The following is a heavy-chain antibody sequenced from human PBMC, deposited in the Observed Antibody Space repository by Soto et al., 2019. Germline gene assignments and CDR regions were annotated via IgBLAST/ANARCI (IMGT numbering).Heavy chain of an antibody. CDR2: INDSGST. CDR1: GGSFSGYY. J-gene: IGHJ4*02. CDR3: AQCPYDYSNFHDY. V-gene: IGHV4-34*01. D-gene: IGHD4-4*01. Sequence: KSSETLTLTCAVYGGSFSGYYWSWIRQPPGKGLEWVGEINDSGSTSYNPSLMGRVTISLDTSKNQFSLNLTSVTAADTAVYYCAQCPYDYSNFHDYSGQGALVIVSS.